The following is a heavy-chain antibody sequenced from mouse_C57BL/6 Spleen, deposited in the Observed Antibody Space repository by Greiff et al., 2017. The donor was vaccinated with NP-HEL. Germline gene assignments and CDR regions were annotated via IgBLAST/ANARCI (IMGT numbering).Heavy chain of an antibody. CDR1: GYTFTDYE. CDR2: IDPETGGT. V-gene: IGHV1-15*01. J-gene: IGHJ3*01. CDR3: TRDAPAWFAY. Sequence: VKLVESGAELVRPGASVTLSCKASGYTFTDYEMHWVKQTPVHGLEWIGAIDPETGGTAYNQKFKGKAILTADKSSSTAYMELRSLTSEDSAVYYCTRDAPAWFAYWGQGTLVTVSA.